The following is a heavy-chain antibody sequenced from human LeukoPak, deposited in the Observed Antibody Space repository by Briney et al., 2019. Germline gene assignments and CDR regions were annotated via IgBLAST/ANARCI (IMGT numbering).Heavy chain of an antibody. CDR2: IWYDGSKE. V-gene: IGHV3-33*01. CDR3: ARDYYDSSGYYFGAFDI. D-gene: IGHD3-22*01. CDR1: GFTFSSYG. J-gene: IGHJ3*02. Sequence: QSGGSLRLSCAASGFTFSSYGMHWVRQAPGKGLEWVAVIWYDGSKEYYADSVKGRFTISRDNSKNTLYLQMNSLRAEDTAVYYWARDYYDSSGYYFGAFDIWGQGTMVTVSS.